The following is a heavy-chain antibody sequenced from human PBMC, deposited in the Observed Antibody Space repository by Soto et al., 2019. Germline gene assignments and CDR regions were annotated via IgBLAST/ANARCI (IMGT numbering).Heavy chain of an antibody. D-gene: IGHD3-3*01. CDR2: VSGSSSYI. V-gene: IGHV3-21*04. J-gene: IGHJ6*02. CDR3: ARGSYPVIIADYGMDV. CDR1: GFNFRNFN. Sequence: PGGSLRLSCEGSGFNFRNFNMIWVRQAPGKGLEWVSSVSGSSSYIYYADSVKGRFTVSRDNANNLVFLQMNGLRAEDTAVYYCARGSYPVIIADYGMDVWGQGTTVTVSS.